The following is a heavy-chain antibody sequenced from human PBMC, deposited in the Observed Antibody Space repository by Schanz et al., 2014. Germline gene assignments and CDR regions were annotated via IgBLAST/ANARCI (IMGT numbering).Heavy chain of an antibody. J-gene: IGHJ4*02. V-gene: IGHV1-18*01. CDR3: ARDRRFFDRDDLYYFDS. Sequence: QVQLVQSGAEVKKPGASVRVSCKASGYTFTTYAMSWVRQAPGQGLEWVGWISAYNGNTKYPQKLQGRVTMTTDTSTSTAYMALTGLRSDDTAVYYCARDRRFFDRDDLYYFDSWGQGTLVTVSS. CDR2: ISAYNGNT. D-gene: IGHD3-3*01. CDR1: GYTFTTYA.